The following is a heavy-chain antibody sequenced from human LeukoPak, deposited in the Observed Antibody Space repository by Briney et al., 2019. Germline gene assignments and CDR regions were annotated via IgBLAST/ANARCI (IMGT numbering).Heavy chain of an antibody. V-gene: IGHV4-59*08. CDR3: ARSRSGWYVDLFDY. Sequence: PSETLSLTCTVSGGSISSYYWSWIRQPPGKGLEWIGYIYYSGSTNYNPSLKSRVTISVDTSKNQFSLKLSSVTAADTAVYYCARSRSGWYVDLFDYWGQGTLVTVSS. CDR2: IYYSGST. J-gene: IGHJ4*02. D-gene: IGHD6-19*01. CDR1: GGSISSYY.